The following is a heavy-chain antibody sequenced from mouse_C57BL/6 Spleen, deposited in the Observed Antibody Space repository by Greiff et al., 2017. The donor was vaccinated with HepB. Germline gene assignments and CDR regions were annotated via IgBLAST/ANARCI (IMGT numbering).Heavy chain of an antibody. Sequence: VKLQESGPELVKPGASVKISCKASGYAFSSSWMNWVKQRPGKGLEWIGRIYPGDGDTNYNGKFKGKATLTADKSSSTAYRQLSSLTSEDSAVYFCAHTVSAYWGQGTLVTVSA. CDR2: IYPGDGDT. CDR3: AHTVSAY. D-gene: IGHD1-1*01. J-gene: IGHJ3*01. V-gene: IGHV1-82*01. CDR1: GYAFSSSW.